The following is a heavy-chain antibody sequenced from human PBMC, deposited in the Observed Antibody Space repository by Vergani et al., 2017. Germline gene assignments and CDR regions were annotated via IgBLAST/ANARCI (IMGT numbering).Heavy chain of an antibody. CDR1: GYTFTSYY. J-gene: IGHJ6*03. Sequence: QVQLVQSGAEVKKPGASVKVSCKASGYTFTSYYMHWVRQAPGQGLEWMGGIIPIFGTANYAQKFQGRVTITADESTSTAYMELSSLRSEDTAVYYCARDRGIAARLNYYYYMDVWGKGTTVTVSS. D-gene: IGHD6-6*01. V-gene: IGHV1-69*01. CDR3: ARDRGIAARLNYYYYMDV. CDR2: IIPIFGTA.